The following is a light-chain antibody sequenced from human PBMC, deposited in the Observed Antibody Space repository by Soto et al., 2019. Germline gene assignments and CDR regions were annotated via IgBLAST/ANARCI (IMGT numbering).Light chain of an antibody. V-gene: IGKV3D-11*01. CDR1: QGINGY. CDR2: DAS. J-gene: IGKJ5*01. CDR3: QQRTNWHIT. Sequence: EIVLTQSPATLSLSAVEIAILSCRASQGINGYLAWYQQKPGQAPRLLIYDASNRATGIPARFSGSGPGTDFTLTISSLEPEDFAVYYCQQRTNWHITFGQGTRLENK.